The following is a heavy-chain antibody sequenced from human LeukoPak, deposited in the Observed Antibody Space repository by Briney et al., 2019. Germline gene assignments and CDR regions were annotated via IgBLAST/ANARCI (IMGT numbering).Heavy chain of an antibody. J-gene: IGHJ4*02. CDR2: IVPLFETT. CDR1: GDTFNKYG. CDR3: ARAPWYCSGGSCHIDI. Sequence: SVKVSCKASGDTFNKYGITWVRQAPGQGLEWMGGIVPLFETTHYAQKFQGRVTITADKSTITAYMELSNLRSEDTAIYYCARAPWYCSGGSCHIDIWGQGTLVTVSS. D-gene: IGHD2-15*01. V-gene: IGHV1-69*06.